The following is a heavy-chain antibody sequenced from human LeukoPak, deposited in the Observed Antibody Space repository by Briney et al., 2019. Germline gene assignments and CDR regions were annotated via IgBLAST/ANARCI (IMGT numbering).Heavy chain of an antibody. J-gene: IGHJ3*02. CDR2: IKQDGSEK. D-gene: IGHD6-19*01. CDR1: GFTFSSYW. CDR3: ARPFIAVAGTDAFDI. V-gene: IGHV3-7*01. Sequence: PGGSLRLSCAASGFTFSSYWMSWVRQAPGKGLEWVANIKQDGSEKYYVDSVKGRFTISRDNAKNSLYLQMNSLRAEDTAVYYCARPFIAVAGTDAFDIWGQGTMVTVSS.